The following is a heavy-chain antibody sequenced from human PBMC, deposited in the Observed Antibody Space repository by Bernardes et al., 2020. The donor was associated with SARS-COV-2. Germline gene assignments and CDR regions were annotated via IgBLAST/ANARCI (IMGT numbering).Heavy chain of an antibody. Sequence: LSLTCTVSGGSISSGSYYWSWIRQPAGKGLEWIGRIYTSGSTNYNPSLKSRVTISVDTSKNQFSLKLSSVTAADTAVYYCAREQSIVLMVYADNWFDPWGQGTLVTVSS. D-gene: IGHD2-8*01. V-gene: IGHV4-61*02. CDR2: IYTSGST. CDR3: AREQSIVLMVYADNWFDP. CDR1: GGSISSGSYY. J-gene: IGHJ5*02.